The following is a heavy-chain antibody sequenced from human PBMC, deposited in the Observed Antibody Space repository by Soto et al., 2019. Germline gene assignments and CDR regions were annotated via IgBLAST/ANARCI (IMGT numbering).Heavy chain of an antibody. CDR2: IYNSGGT. CDR3: ARVGVRLGRIAARPQADPYYYAMDV. D-gene: IGHD6-6*01. V-gene: IGHV4-61*01. J-gene: IGHJ6*02. Sequence: QVQLQESGPGLVKPSETLSLTCTVSGGSVSSGSYSWSWIRQPPGKGLEWIGYIYNSGGTNYNPSRQSRVTLSVDTSKNQFSLKLSSVTAADTAVYYCARVGVRLGRIAARPQADPYYYAMDVWGQGTTVTVSS. CDR1: GGSVSSGSYS.